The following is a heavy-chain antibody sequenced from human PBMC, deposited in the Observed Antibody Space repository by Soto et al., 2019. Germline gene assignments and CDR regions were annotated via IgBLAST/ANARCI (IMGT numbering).Heavy chain of an antibody. D-gene: IGHD2-2*01. CDR2: ISGTGDTT. CDR1: GFTFTNFA. V-gene: IGHV3-23*01. Sequence: GGSLRLSCAASGFTFTNFAMNWVRQAPGKGLEWVSVISGTGDTTYNADSVKGRFTISRDNSMNTAFLQMNSLRAEDTALYYCAKGYCSGTSCTFDYWGLGTLVTVSS. J-gene: IGHJ4*02. CDR3: AKGYCSGTSCTFDY.